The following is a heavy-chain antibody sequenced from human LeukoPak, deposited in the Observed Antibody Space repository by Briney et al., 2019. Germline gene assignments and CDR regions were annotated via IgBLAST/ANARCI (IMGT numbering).Heavy chain of an antibody. Sequence: GASVKVSSKASGYTFTSYYMHWVRQAPGQGLEWMGIINPSGGSTSYAQKFQGRVTMTRDTSTSTVYMELSSLRSEDTAVYYCARSPRAHIVVVTRGGPQYYFDYWGQGTLVTVSS. CDR1: GYTFTSYY. D-gene: IGHD2-21*02. CDR2: INPSGGST. CDR3: ARSPRAHIVVVTRGGPQYYFDY. V-gene: IGHV1-46*01. J-gene: IGHJ4*02.